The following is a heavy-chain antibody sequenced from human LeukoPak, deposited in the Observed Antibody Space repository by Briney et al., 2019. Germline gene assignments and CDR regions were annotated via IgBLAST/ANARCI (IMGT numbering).Heavy chain of an antibody. CDR3: ARADDYGSGSYVYMDV. CDR2: IYDSGST. Sequence: SETLSLTCTVSGGSISSYYWGWIRQSPGKGLEWIGYIYDSGSTKYNPSLKSRVTISVDTSKKQVSLKVSSVTAADTAVYYCARADDYGSGSYVYMDVWGKGTTVTVSS. V-gene: IGHV4-59*01. CDR1: GGSISSYY. D-gene: IGHD3-10*01. J-gene: IGHJ6*03.